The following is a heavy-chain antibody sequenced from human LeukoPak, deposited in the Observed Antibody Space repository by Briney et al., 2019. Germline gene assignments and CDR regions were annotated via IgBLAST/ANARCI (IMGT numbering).Heavy chain of an antibody. CDR1: GFTFSSYA. CDR3: ARPKWPGYSSSWFDY. D-gene: IGHD6-13*01. J-gene: IGHJ4*02. V-gene: IGHV3-30-3*01. CDR2: ISYDGSNK. Sequence: GGSLRLSCAASGFTFSSYAMSWVRRAPGKGLEWVAVISYDGSNKYYADSVKGRFTISRDNSKNTLYLQMNSLRAEDTAVYYCARPKWPGYSSSWFDYWGQGTLVTVSS.